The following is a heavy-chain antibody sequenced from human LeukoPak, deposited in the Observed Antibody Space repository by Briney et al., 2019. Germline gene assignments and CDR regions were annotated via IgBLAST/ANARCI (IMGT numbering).Heavy chain of an antibody. CDR3: AKAHSGCCSTTSCLHWFDP. V-gene: IGHV3-23*01. CDR1: GFTFRSYA. J-gene: IGHJ5*02. D-gene: IGHD2-2*01. CDR2: ICGSGGST. Sequence: EGSLRLSCAASGFTFRSYAMSWVRQAPGKGLEWVSAICGSGGSTYYADSVKGRFTISRDNSKNTLYLQMNSLRAEDTAVYYCAKAHSGCCSTTSCLHWFDPWGQGTLVTVSS.